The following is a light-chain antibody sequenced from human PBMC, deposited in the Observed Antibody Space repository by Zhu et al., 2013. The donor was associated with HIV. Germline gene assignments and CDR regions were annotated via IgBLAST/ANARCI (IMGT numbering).Light chain of an antibody. CDR2: WAS. J-gene: IGKJ1*01. CDR3: QQYCGLPLT. CDR1: QSVLYSPNNKNY. Sequence: DIVMTQSPDSLAVSLGERPTINCKSSQSVLYSPNNKNYLAWYQQKPGQPPKLLIYWASTRESGVPDRFSGSGSGTDFTLTISSLQAEDVAVYYCQQYCGLPLTFGQGTKVEIK. V-gene: IGKV4-1*01.